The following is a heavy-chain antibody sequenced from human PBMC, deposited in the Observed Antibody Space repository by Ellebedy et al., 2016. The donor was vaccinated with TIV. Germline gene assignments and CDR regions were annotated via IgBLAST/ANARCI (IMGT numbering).Heavy chain of an antibody. CDR2: ISSSSSYI. D-gene: IGHD6-19*01. J-gene: IGHJ5*02. Sequence: GESLKISCAASGFTXXSYSFPSVXXPPGKGLECVSAISSSSSYIYYADSVKGLFTISRDNAKNSLYLQMNSLRAEDTAVYYCARYRRGGWYVSWFDPWGQGTLVTVSS. CDR1: GFTXXSYS. V-gene: IGHV3-21*01. CDR3: ARYRRGGWYVSWFDP.